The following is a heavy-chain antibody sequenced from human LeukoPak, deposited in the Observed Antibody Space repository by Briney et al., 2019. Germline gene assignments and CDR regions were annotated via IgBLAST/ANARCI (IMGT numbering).Heavy chain of an antibody. J-gene: IGHJ4*02. CDR3: ARGGKRFGELLPAHFDY. D-gene: IGHD3-10*01. Sequence: SETLSLTCTVSGGSISSYYWSWIRQPPGKGLEWIGYIYYSGSTNYNPSLKSRVTISVDTSKNQFSLKLSSVTAADTAVYYCARGGKRFGELLPAHFDYWGQGTLVTVSS. CDR1: GGSISSYY. V-gene: IGHV4-59*01. CDR2: IYYSGST.